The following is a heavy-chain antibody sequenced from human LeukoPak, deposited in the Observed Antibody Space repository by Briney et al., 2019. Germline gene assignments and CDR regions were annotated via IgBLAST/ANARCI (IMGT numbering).Heavy chain of an antibody. CDR1: GFTFSSYW. D-gene: IGHD3-22*01. Sequence: GGSLRLSCAASGFTFSSYWMSWVRQAPGKGLEWVANIKQDGSEKYYVDSVKGRFTISRDNAKNSLYLQMNSLRAEDTAVYYCARARHYYDSSGYYPRGYMDVWGKGTTVTVSS. J-gene: IGHJ6*03. CDR2: IKQDGSEK. CDR3: ARARHYYDSSGYYPRGYMDV. V-gene: IGHV3-7*01.